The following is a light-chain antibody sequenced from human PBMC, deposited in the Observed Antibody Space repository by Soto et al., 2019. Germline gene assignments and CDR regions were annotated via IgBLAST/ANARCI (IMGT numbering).Light chain of an antibody. V-gene: IGLV2-23*03. CDR1: SSDVGSYTL. CDR3: CSYAGSSTFVV. CDR2: EGS. J-gene: IGLJ2*01. Sequence: QSALTQPASVSGSPGQSITISCTGTSSDVGSYTLVSWYQQHPGKAPKLMIYEGSKRPSGVSNRFSGSKSGNTASLTISGLQAEDEADYYCCSYAGSSTFVVFGGGTKLTV.